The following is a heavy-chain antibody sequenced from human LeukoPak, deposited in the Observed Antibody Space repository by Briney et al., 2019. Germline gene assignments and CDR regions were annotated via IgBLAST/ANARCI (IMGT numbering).Heavy chain of an antibody. J-gene: IGHJ4*02. Sequence: GGSLRLPCAASGFTFSSYAMSWVRQAPGKGLEWVSAISGGVGSTYYADSVKGRFTISRDNSKNTLYLQMNSLRAEDTAVYYCAKDGGLWVSAHWGDSWGRGTLVTVSS. D-gene: IGHD7-27*01. CDR1: GFTFSSYA. CDR2: ISGGVGST. V-gene: IGHV3-23*01. CDR3: AKDGGLWVSAHWGDS.